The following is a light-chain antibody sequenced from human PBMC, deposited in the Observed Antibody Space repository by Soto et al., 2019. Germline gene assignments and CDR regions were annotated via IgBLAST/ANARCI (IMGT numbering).Light chain of an antibody. CDR2: GAS. CDR1: QSVNSN. V-gene: IGKV3-15*01. Sequence: EIVMTQSPATLSVSPGERATLSCRASQSVNSNLAWYQQKPGQAPSLLIYGASTRATGIPARFSGSGSGTEFTLTISSLQSEDFAVYYCQQSNNWSRTFGQGTKVEIK. J-gene: IGKJ1*01. CDR3: QQSNNWSRT.